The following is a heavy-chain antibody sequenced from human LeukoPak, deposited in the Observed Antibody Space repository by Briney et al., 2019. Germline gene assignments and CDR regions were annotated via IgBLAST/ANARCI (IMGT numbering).Heavy chain of an antibody. CDR3: ARVVSAAAHRYTWFDP. D-gene: IGHD6-13*01. CDR2: ISAYNGNT. J-gene: IGHJ5*02. CDR1: DYTFTSYG. V-gene: IGHV1-18*01. Sequence: ASVKVSCKASDYTFTSYGISWVRQAPGQGLDWMGWISAYNGNTNYAQKLQGRVTMTTDTSTSTAFMELRRLRSDDTAVYYCARVVSAAAHRYTWFDPWGQGTLVTVSS.